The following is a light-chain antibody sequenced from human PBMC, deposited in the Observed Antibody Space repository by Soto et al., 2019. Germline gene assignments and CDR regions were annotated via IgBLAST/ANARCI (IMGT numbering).Light chain of an antibody. CDR1: QSVSGSY. CDR2: GAS. V-gene: IGKV3-20*01. J-gene: IGKJ1*01. CDR3: QQYGSSLWR. Sequence: EIVLTHSPGTLSLSPGERATLSCRARQSVSGSYLAWYQQKPGEAPRLLIYGASSRATGIPDRFSGSGSGKYVTLSISRLEPGDFAVYYCQQYGSSLWRVGQRAKVDIK.